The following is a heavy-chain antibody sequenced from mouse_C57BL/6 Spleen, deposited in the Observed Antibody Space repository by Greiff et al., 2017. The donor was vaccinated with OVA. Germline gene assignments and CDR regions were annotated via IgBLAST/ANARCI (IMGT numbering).Heavy chain of an antibody. J-gene: IGHJ4*01. V-gene: IGHV1-69*01. CDR2: IDPSDSYT. CDR1: GYTFTSYW. CDR3: ARQGVDYAMDY. Sequence: QVQLQQPGAELVMPGASVKLSCKASGYTFTSYWMHWVKQRPGQGLEWIGEIDPSDSYTNYNQKFKGKSTLTVDKSSSTAYMQLSSLTSEDSAVYYCARQGVDYAMDYWGQGTSVTVSS.